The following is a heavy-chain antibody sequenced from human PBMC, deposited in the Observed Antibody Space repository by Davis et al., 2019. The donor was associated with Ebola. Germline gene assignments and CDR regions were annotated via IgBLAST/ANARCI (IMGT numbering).Heavy chain of an antibody. CDR1: GYTFTSYG. V-gene: IGHV1-18*01. Sequence: AASVKVSCKASGYTFTSYGISWVRQAPGQGLEWMGWISAYNGNTNYAQKLQGRVTMTTDTSTNTAYMELRSLRSEDTAVYYCARDSTVTTLGYYYGMDVWGQGTTVTVSS. D-gene: IGHD4-11*01. J-gene: IGHJ6*02. CDR2: ISAYNGNT. CDR3: ARDSTVTTLGYYYGMDV.